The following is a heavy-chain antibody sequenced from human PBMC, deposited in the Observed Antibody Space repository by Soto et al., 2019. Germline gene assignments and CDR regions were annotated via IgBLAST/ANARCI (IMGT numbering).Heavy chain of an antibody. V-gene: IGHV3-23*01. CDR2: ISGGGGSI. Sequence: GGALKHSWAASGFPVNTYAMIWVRHSPGKGLAWVSGISGGGGSIHYVDSVKGLFTISRDNSKNTLYLQMSSLRGEDTAVYYCAKGRSSNYVSHAFDVWGQGTMVTVSS. J-gene: IGHJ3*01. CDR3: AKGRSSNYVSHAFDV. D-gene: IGHD3-10*02. CDR1: GFPVNTYA.